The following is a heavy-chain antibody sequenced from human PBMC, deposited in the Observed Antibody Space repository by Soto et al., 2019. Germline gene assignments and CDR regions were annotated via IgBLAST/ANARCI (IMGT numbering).Heavy chain of an antibody. J-gene: IGHJ4*02. D-gene: IGHD2-8*01. CDR1: GFSVSDNF. CDR3: ARDTHSAVRSEW. CDR2: IYNDGTT. V-gene: IGHV3-66*01. Sequence: LVESGGGLVQAGECLRLSCAVSGFSVSDNFMTWVRQAPGKGLEWISVIYNDGTTYHADSVKGRFIASRDNSQNRLYLQMNNLRVEDSAGSFCARDTHSAVRSEWRGQGTLVTFAS.